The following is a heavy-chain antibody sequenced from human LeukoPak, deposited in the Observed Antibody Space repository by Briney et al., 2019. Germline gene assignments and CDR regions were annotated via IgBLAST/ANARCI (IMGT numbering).Heavy chain of an antibody. V-gene: IGHV4-59*01. D-gene: IGHD3-10*01. J-gene: IGHJ2*01. CDR1: GDSISTYS. CDR2: ISYSGST. CDR3: AKAMGSAWNFDL. Sequence: SETLSLTCTVSGDSISTYSWIWIRQPPGKGLECIGYISYSGSTNLNPSLQSRVTMSAATSKNQFSLKLNSVTAADTAVYYCAKAMGSAWNFDLWGRGTLVTVS.